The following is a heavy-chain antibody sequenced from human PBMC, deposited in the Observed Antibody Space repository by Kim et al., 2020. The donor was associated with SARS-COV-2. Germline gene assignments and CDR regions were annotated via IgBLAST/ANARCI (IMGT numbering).Heavy chain of an antibody. CDR3: ARDALRYFDWLSYYYYGMDV. D-gene: IGHD3-9*01. J-gene: IGHJ6*02. CDR2: INTNTGNP. V-gene: IGHV7-4-1*02. CDR1: GYTFTSYA. Sequence: ASVKVSCKASGYTFTSYAMNWVRQAPGQGLEWMGWINTNTGNPTYAQGSTGRFVFSLDTSVSTAYLQISSLKAEDTAVYYCARDALRYFDWLSYYYYGMDVWGQGTTVTVSS.